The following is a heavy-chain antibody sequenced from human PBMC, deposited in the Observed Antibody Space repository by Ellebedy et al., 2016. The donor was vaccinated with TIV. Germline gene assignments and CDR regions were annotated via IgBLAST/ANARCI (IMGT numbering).Heavy chain of an antibody. V-gene: IGHV3-11*04. D-gene: IGHD6-13*01. J-gene: IGHJ4*02. CDR1: GFSFSAHA. CDR3: ARDPDSDSWSPFDY. Sequence: GESLKISCAASGFSFSAHAMSWVRQAPGKGPEWVSYISTNGGTVHYADSVEGRFTISRDNARNTLYLEMNSLRVEDSAVYYCARDPDSDSWSPFDYWGQGTVVTVSS. CDR2: ISTNGGTV.